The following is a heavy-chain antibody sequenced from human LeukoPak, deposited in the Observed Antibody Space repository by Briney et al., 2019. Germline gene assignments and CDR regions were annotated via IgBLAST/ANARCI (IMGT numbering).Heavy chain of an antibody. D-gene: IGHD2-8*01. Sequence: PSETLSLTCAVYGGSFSGYYWSWIRQPPGKGLEWIGEINHSGSTNYNPSLKSRVTISVDTSKNQFSLKLSSVTAADTAVYYCARGLLMVYAPFRFDYWGQGTLVTVSS. CDR1: GGSFSGYY. V-gene: IGHV4-34*01. CDR2: INHSGST. CDR3: ARGLLMVYAPFRFDY. J-gene: IGHJ4*02.